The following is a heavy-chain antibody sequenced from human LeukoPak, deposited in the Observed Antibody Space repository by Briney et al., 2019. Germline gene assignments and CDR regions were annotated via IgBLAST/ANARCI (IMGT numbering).Heavy chain of an antibody. J-gene: IGHJ4*02. CDR1: GYTFTSYG. CDR2: ISAYNGNT. D-gene: IGHD1-26*01. CDR3: ARDRGSSRDEPFDY. V-gene: IGHV1-18*04. Sequence: VSVKVSCKASGYTFTSYGISWVRQAPGPGLEWMGWISAYNGNTNYAQKLQGRVTVTADKSTSTAYMELSSLRSEGTAVYYCARDRGSSRDEPFDYWGQGTLVTVSS.